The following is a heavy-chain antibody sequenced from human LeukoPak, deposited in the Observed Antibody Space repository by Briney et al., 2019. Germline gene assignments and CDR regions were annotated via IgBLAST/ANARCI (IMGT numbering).Heavy chain of an antibody. CDR1: GYSFTSYW. J-gene: IGHJ3*02. D-gene: IGHD3-9*01. CDR3: ARGLYYDILTGHDAFDI. CDR2: IYPGDSDT. V-gene: IGHV5-51*01. Sequence: GESLKISCKGSGYSFTSYWIGWVRQMPGKGLEWIGIIYPGDSDTRYSPSFQGQVTISADKSISTAYLQWSSLKASDTAMYYCARGLYYDILTGHDAFDIWGQGTMVTVSS.